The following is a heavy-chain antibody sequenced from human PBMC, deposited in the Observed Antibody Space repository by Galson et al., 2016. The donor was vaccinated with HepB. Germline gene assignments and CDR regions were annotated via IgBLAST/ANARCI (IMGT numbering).Heavy chain of an antibody. V-gene: IGHV3-7*05. CDR3: ARDTGRWKIREWYSDL. D-gene: IGHD1-14*01. J-gene: IGHJ2*01. CDR2: IKEDGTKR. CDR1: GFTFSSYW. Sequence: SLRLSCAASGFTFSSYWMSWVRQAPGIGLEWVATIKEDGTKRSYVDSVKGRFTISRDNAHNSLYLQMNSLRAEDTAVFYCARDTGRWKIREWYSDLWGRGTRVTVTS.